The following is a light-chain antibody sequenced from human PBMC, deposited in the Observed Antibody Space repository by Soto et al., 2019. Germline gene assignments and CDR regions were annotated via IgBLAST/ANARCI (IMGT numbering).Light chain of an antibody. V-gene: IGKV1-39*01. CDR1: QRIGTF. CDR3: QHYASSEII. J-gene: IGKJ5*01. Sequence: SPASLSAYVGDRISITCRASQRIGTFFKCYQQKPGKAPKLLIYAASTLQIGVPTRFSGSGSGTDFTLTIIRQEPEDFTLFFCQHYASSEIIFDQGTRLEI. CDR2: AAS.